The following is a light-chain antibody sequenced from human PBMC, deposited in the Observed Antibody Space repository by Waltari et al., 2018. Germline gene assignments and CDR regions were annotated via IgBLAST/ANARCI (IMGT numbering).Light chain of an antibody. CDR2: DAS. CDR1: QNITKY. Sequence: IQMTQSPSSRSASVGDRITSTCQASQNITKYLNWYQQKPGKAPNLLIYDASNLEGGVPSRFSGRGSGTDFTFTISSLQAEDFATYYCQQYAHLPLTFGGGAKVEIK. CDR3: QQYAHLPLT. V-gene: IGKV1-33*01. J-gene: IGKJ4*01.